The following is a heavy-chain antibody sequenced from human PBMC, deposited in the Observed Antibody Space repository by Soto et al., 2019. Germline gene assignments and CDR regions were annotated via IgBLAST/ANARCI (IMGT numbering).Heavy chain of an antibody. CDR1: GGSIRSYY. CDR3: ARARGYSYGDFDY. V-gene: IGHV4-59*01. J-gene: IGHJ4*02. CDR2: IYYSGST. Sequence: PSETLSLTCTVSGGSIRSYYWSWIRQPPGKGLEWIGYIYYSGSTNYNPSLKSRVTISVDTSKNQFSLKLSSVTAADTAVYYCARARGYSYGDFDYWGQGTLVTVSS. D-gene: IGHD5-18*01.